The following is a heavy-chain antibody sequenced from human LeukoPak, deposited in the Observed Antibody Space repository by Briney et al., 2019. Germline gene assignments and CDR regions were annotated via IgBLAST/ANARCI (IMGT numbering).Heavy chain of an antibody. Sequence: PGGSLRLSCAASGFTFSSYDMHWVRQVAGKGLEWVSPIGTIGDTFYPGSVKGRFTISRENAKNSLYLQMNSLRAGDTAVYYCARARLAVAGTIFDYWGQGTLVTVSS. V-gene: IGHV3-13*01. D-gene: IGHD6-19*01. J-gene: IGHJ4*02. CDR1: GFTFSSYD. CDR2: IGTIGDT. CDR3: ARARLAVAGTIFDY.